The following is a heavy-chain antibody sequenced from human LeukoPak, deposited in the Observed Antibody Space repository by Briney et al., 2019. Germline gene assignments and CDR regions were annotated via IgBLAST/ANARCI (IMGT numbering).Heavy chain of an antibody. J-gene: IGHJ4*02. CDR2: LSNDAVNK. CDR1: GFTFNTYA. CDR3: ASTRRNHDILSGYFDY. V-gene: IGHV3-30*04. Sequence: PGRSLRLSCTASGFTFNTYAMHWFRQAPGKGLEWVAVLSNDAVNKYYADSVRGRFTISRDNSKNTLHLQMNSLRAEDTAVYYCASTRRNHDILSGYFDYWGQGTLLTVSS. D-gene: IGHD3-9*01.